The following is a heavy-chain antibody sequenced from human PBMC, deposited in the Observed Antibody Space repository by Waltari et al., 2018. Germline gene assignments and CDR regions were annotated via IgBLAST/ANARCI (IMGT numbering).Heavy chain of an antibody. J-gene: IGHJ4*02. V-gene: IGHV4-39*01. CDR3: ARPGRVGGGSLMGLDY. Sequence: QLQLQESGPGLVKASETLSLTCSVSGGSISSTTYYWGWIRQPPGKGLEWFGSFSYNGNTYSNPSLKSRITISVDTSKNQFSLQLRSVTAADTAMYYCARPGRVGGGSLMGLDYWGQGTLVTVSS. CDR1: GGSISSTTYY. CDR2: FSYNGNT. D-gene: IGHD2-15*01.